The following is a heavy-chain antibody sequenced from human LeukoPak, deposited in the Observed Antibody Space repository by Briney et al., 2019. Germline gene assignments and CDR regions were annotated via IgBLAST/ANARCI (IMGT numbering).Heavy chain of an antibody. D-gene: IGHD6-6*01. CDR3: AREYSSSSGRRAFDI. V-gene: IGHV4-59*08. CDR1: GGSISSYY. CDR2: IYYSGST. J-gene: IGHJ3*02. Sequence: SETLSLTCTVSGGSISSYYWNWIRQPPGKGLEWIGYIYYSGSTNYNPSLKSRVTILVDTSKNQFSLRLGSVTAADTAVYYCAREYSSSSGRRAFDIWGQGTMVTVSS.